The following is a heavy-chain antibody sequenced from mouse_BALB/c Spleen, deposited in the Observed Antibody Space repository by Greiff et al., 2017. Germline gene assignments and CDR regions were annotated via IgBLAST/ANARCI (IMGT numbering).Heavy chain of an antibody. D-gene: IGHD2-14*01. V-gene: IGHV5-6-4*01. CDR1: GFTFSSYT. CDR3: TRYRYDGEAWFAY. Sequence: EVQGVESGGGLVKPGGSLKLSCAASGFTFSSYTMSWVRQTPEKRLEWVATISSGGSYTYYPDSVKGRFTISRDNAKNTLYLQMSSLKSEDTAMYYCTRYRYDGEAWFAYWGQGTLVTVSA. J-gene: IGHJ3*01. CDR2: ISSGGSYT.